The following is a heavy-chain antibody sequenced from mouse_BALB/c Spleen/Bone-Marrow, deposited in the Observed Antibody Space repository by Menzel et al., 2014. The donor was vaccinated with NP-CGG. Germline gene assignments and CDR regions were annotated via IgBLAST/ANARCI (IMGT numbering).Heavy chain of an antibody. V-gene: IGHV5-6-3*01. CDR3: ARVYGWYFDV. J-gene: IGHJ1*01. Sequence: EVHLVESGGGLVQPGESLKLSCVASGFTFSSYGMSWVRQTPDKRLELVATINNNGGSTYYPDSVKGQFTISRDNAKNTLYLQMSSLKSEDTAMYYCARVYGWYFDVWGAGTTVTVSS. CDR1: GFTFSSYG. D-gene: IGHD1-1*01. CDR2: INNNGGST.